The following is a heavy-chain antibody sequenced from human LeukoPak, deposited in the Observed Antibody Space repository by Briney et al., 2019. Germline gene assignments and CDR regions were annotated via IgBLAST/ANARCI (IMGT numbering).Heavy chain of an antibody. CDR1: GDSITNYY. CDR2: IYYSGST. J-gene: IGHJ4*02. CDR3: AGATYHYDSSGPALEN. D-gene: IGHD3-22*01. Sequence: PSETLSLTCTVSGDSITNYYWSWIRQPPGKGLEWIGHIYYSGSTNFNPSLKSRVTLSVDTSKNQFSLKLTSVTAADTAVYYCAGATYHYDSSGPALENWGQGTLVTVSS. V-gene: IGHV4-59*01.